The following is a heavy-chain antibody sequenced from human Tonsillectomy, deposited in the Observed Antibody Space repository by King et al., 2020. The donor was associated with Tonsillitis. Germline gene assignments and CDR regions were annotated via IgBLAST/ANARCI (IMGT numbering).Heavy chain of an antibody. Sequence: VQLVESGGGVVQPGRSLRLSCAASVFTFSNYGMHWVRQAPGKGLEWGAVISYDGSNKYYADSVKGRFTISRDDAKNTLYLQMNSLRAEDTAVYYCAKDLSGSHWGQGTLVTVSS. CDR1: VFTFSNYG. J-gene: IGHJ4*02. V-gene: IGHV3-30*18. D-gene: IGHD3-9*01. CDR3: AKDLSGSH. CDR2: ISYDGSNK.